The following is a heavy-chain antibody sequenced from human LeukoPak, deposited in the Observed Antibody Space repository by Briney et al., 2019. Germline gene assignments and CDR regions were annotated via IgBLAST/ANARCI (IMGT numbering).Heavy chain of an antibody. Sequence: PGGSLRLSCAASGFTFSSYAMHWVRQAPGKGLEWVALISYDGSNKYYADSVKGRFTISRDNSKNTLYLRMNSLRFEDTAVYYCARDRVFSYYGSGSYGPVDVWGKGTTVTVSS. CDR1: GFTFSSYA. CDR3: ARDRVFSYYGSGSYGPVDV. J-gene: IGHJ6*04. D-gene: IGHD3-10*01. V-gene: IGHV3-30*04. CDR2: ISYDGSNK.